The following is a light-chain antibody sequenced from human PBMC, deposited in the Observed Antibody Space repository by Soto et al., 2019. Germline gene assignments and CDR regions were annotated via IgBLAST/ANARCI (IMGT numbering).Light chain of an antibody. CDR1: QSVSYDQ. Sequence: EIVMAQSTATLSVSQGGRATLACRSSQSVSYDQLAWYRQTPGQAPRLLIYGASSRAAGIPDRFSGSGSGTDFTLTISRLEPEDFVVYHCQQYGDLPPTFGQGTKVDIK. CDR2: GAS. V-gene: IGKV3-20*01. CDR3: QQYGDLPPT. J-gene: IGKJ1*01.